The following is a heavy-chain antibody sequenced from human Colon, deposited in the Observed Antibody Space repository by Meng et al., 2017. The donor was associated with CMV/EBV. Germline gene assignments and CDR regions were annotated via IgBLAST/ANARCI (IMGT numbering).Heavy chain of an antibody. CDR3: ARDIPIGDDTEPGGTFDP. Sequence: ASVKVSCKASGYTFTKYGVTWVRQAPGQGLEWLGWISTYNGATNYAHTLQGRLTMTRDTATTTVYMELRSLTSADTAVYYCARDIPIGDDTEPGGTFDPWGQGALVTVSS. CDR1: GYTFTKYG. V-gene: IGHV1-18*04. CDR2: ISTYNGAT. J-gene: IGHJ5*02. D-gene: IGHD2-21*01.